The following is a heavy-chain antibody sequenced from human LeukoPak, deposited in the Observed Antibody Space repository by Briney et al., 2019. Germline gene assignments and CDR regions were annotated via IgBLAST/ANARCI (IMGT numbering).Heavy chain of an antibody. V-gene: IGHV3-23*01. CDR3: AAGSNYYYYYMDV. CDR1: GFTFDDYA. CDR2: ISGSGGST. Sequence: GGSLRLSCAASGFTFDDYAMHWVRQAPGKGLEWVSAISGSGGSTYYADSVKGRFTISRDNSKNTLYLQMNSLRAEDTAVYYCAAGSNYYYYYMDVWGKGTTVTVSS. J-gene: IGHJ6*03. D-gene: IGHD6-25*01.